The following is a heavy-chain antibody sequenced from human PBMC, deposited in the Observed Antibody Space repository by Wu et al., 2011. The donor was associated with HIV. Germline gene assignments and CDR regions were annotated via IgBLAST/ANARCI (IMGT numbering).Heavy chain of an antibody. CDR1: GGTFTSHA. Sequence: QVQLVQSGAEVKKPGSSVKVSCKASGGTFTSHAISWLRLTPGQGLEWMGGDIPVSDTSKKYSQKFRGRPTATTDESTSTAYMVLSSLRIDDTAVYYCARDHDTYYYDSSGSFDYCYAMDVWGQGTTVIVSS. D-gene: IGHD3-22*01. J-gene: IGHJ6*02. V-gene: IGHV1-69*05. CDR3: ARDHDTYYYDSSGSFDYCYAMDV. CDR2: DIPVSDTS.